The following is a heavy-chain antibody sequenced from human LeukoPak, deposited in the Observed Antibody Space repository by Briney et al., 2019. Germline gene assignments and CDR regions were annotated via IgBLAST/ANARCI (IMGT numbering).Heavy chain of an antibody. CDR3: ARRGRGVVGMFDY. V-gene: IGHV4-39*01. Sequence: SETLSLTCTVSGGSISSSSYYWDWIRQPPGKGLGWIGSIYYSGSTYYNPSLKSRVTISVDTSKNQFSLKLSSVTAADTAVFYCARRGRGVVGMFDYWGQGTLVSVSS. D-gene: IGHD3-10*01. CDR2: IYYSGST. J-gene: IGHJ4*02. CDR1: GGSISSSSYY.